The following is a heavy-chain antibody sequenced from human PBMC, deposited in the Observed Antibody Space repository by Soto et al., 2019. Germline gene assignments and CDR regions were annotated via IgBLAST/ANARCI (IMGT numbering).Heavy chain of an antibody. CDR3: AKSNGDTWQQYVFDY. Sequence: EVQLLESGGGLVQPGGSLRLSCTASGFTFSAYSMSWVRQAPGKGLEWVSGMSGLGGRTYYADSVKGRFTISRDNSKNTLYLQMHSLRVEDTAVYYCAKSNGDTWQQYVFDYWGQGTLLTVSS. D-gene: IGHD2-8*01. CDR2: MSGLGGRT. J-gene: IGHJ4*02. CDR1: GFTFSAYS. V-gene: IGHV3-23*01.